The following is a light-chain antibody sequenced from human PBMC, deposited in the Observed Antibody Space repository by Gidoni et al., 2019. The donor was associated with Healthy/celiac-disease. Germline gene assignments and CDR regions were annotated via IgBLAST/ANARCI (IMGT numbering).Light chain of an antibody. J-gene: IGKJ4*01. CDR3: QQYYSYSS. V-gene: IGKV1-8*01. CDR2: AAS. Sequence: AIRITQSPSSLSASTGDRVTITCRASQGISSYLAWYQQKPGKAPKLLIYAASTLQSGVPSRFSGSGSGTDFTLTISCLQSEDFATYYCQQYYSYSSFGGGTKVEIK. CDR1: QGISSY.